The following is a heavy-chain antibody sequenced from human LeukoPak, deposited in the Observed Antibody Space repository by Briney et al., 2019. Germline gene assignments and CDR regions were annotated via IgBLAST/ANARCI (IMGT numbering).Heavy chain of an antibody. CDR1: GYTFIDYF. CDR2: INPNSGGP. V-gene: IGHV1-2*06. J-gene: IGHJ4*02. Sequence: ASVKVSCKASGYTFIDYFLHWVRQAPGQGLEWMGRINPNSGGPEYAENFQGRVTMTRDTSVTTAYMELSRVTSDDTAIYYCARDLSSTSNWELDYWGQGTLVTVSP. CDR3: ARDLSSTSNWELDY. D-gene: IGHD7-27*01.